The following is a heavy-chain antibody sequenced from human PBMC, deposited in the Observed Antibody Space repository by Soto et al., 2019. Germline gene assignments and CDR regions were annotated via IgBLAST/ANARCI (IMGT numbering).Heavy chain of an antibody. CDR1: GGSISNYN. D-gene: IGHD2-2*01. J-gene: IGHJ3*02. CDR2: IYSNGIT. Sequence: QVQLQESGPGLGRPSETLSLTCTVSGGSISNYNWSWIRQSAGKGLEWIGRIYSNGITYYNPSLKSRVTTSVDTLNNPRSLKLGSVTAADTAMYYCARERTYQLSGDDALDIWVRGTMVTVSS. V-gene: IGHV4-4*07. CDR3: ARERTYQLSGDDALDI.